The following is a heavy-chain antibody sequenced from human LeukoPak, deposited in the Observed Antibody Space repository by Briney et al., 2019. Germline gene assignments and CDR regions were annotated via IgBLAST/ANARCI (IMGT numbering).Heavy chain of an antibody. CDR3: AREGDYGDYRFDY. D-gene: IGHD4-17*01. CDR1: GFTFSDYY. CDR2: ISSSGSNI. Sequence: GGSLRLSCAASGFTFSDYYMSWIRHAPGKGLEWVSYISSSGSNIYYADSVKGRFTISRDNAKNSLYLQMNSLRAEDTAVYYCAREGDYGDYRFDYWGQGTLVTVSS. J-gene: IGHJ4*02. V-gene: IGHV3-11*01.